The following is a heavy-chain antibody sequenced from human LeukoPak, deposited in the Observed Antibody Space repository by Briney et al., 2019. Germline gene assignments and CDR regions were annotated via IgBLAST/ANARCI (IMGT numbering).Heavy chain of an antibody. CDR3: AKDNGDGYKVFGN. D-gene: IGHD5-24*01. CDR2: IGGSGGNT. CDR1: GFIFSNYA. V-gene: IGHV3-23*01. Sequence: PGGSLRLSCAASGFIFSNYAMSWVRQAPGKGLEWVSAIGGSGGNTYYADSVKGRFTISRDNSKNTLDLQMNSLRADDTAQYYCAKDNGDGYKVFGNWGQGTLVTVSS. J-gene: IGHJ4*02.